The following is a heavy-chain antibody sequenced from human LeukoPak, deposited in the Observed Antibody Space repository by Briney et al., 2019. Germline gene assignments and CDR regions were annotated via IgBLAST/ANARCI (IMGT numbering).Heavy chain of an antibody. Sequence: GGSLRLSCAASGFTFSSYSMNWVRQAPGKGLEWVSSISSSSSYIYYADSVKGRFTISRDNAKNSLYLQMNSLRAEDTAVYYCARGYCSSTSCYQLDYWGQGTLVTVSS. J-gene: IGHJ4*02. CDR3: ARGYCSSTSCYQLDY. V-gene: IGHV3-21*06. D-gene: IGHD2-2*01. CDR1: GFTFSSYS. CDR2: ISSSSSYI.